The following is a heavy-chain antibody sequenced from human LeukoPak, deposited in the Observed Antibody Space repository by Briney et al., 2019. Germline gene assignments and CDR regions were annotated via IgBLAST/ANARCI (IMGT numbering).Heavy chain of an antibody. CDR2: IGYTGTDT. CDR1: GFTFSSFG. V-gene: IGHV3-30*02. D-gene: IGHD2-8*02. CDR3: ARDLTERKYYIAY. J-gene: IGHJ4*02. Sequence: GGSLRLSCAASGFTFSSFGMHWVRQAPGEGLDWVAYIGYTGTDTYYADSVKGRFTISRDNSKNTVHLQVDSLRAADTALYSCARDLTERKYYIAYWGQGTLVTVSS.